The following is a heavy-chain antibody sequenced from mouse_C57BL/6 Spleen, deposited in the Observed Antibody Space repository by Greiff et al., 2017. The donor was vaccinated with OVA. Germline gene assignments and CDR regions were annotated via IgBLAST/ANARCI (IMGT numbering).Heavy chain of an antibody. CDR2: IHPNSGST. CDR3: ARGPATVVEYWYFDV. V-gene: IGHV1-64*01. J-gene: IGHJ1*03. D-gene: IGHD1-1*01. CDR1: GYTFTSYW. Sequence: QVQLQQSGAELVKPGASVKLSCKASGYTFTSYWMHWVKQRPGQGLEWIGMIHPNSGSTNYNEKFKSKATLTVDKSSSTAYMQLSSLTSEDSAVYYCARGPATVVEYWYFDVWGTGTTVTVSS.